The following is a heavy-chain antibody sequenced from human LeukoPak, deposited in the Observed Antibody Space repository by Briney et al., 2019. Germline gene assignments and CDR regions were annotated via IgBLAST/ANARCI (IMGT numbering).Heavy chain of an antibody. Sequence: ASVKVSCKASGYTSTGYYMHWVRQAPGQGLEWMGWINPNSGGTNYAQKFQCRVTMTRDTSISTAYMELSRLRSDDTAVYYCASRGYYDSSGYTYYFDYWGQGTLVTVSS. V-gene: IGHV1-2*02. CDR3: ASRGYYDSSGYTYYFDY. CDR1: GYTSTGYY. CDR2: INPNSGGT. J-gene: IGHJ4*02. D-gene: IGHD3-22*01.